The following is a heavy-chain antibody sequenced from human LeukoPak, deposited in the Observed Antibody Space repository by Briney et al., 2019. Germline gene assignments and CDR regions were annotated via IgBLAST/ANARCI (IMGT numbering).Heavy chain of an antibody. Sequence: GGSLRLSCAASGFTFSSYWMSWVRQAPGKGLEWVANIKQDGSEKYYVDSVKGRFTISRDNAKNPLYLQMNSLRAEDTAVYYCARDPGEYYDSSGYAGWNLDYWGQGTLVTVSS. CDR1: GFTFSSYW. V-gene: IGHV3-7*01. CDR3: ARDPGEYYDSSGYAGWNLDY. D-gene: IGHD3-22*01. J-gene: IGHJ4*02. CDR2: IKQDGSEK.